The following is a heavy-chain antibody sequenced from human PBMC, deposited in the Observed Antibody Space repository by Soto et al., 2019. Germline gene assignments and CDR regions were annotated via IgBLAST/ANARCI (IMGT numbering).Heavy chain of an antibody. V-gene: IGHV4-4*02. Sequence: QVLLQESGPGLVQPSGTLSLSCVVSGVSISSNYYWGWVRQPPGKGLEWLGDISHSGSVNYNPSLKSRVTISMDKSQNKFSLKVNSVTAADTAVYYCARSFGWYAIDYWGQGTLVIVSS. CDR2: ISHSGSV. CDR3: ARSFGWYAIDY. D-gene: IGHD6-19*01. J-gene: IGHJ4*02. CDR1: GVSISSNYY.